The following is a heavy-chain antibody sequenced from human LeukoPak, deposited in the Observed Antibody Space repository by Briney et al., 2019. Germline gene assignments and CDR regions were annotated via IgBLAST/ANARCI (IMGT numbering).Heavy chain of an antibody. Sequence: GGSLRLSCAASGFTFSSYSMSWVRQAPGKGLEWVSYIGSSPTTIFYADPVKGRFTISRDNAKNSLYLQMNSLRAEDTAVYYCARDHIAVAGPFDPWGQGTLVTVSS. D-gene: IGHD6-19*01. CDR2: IGSSPTTI. J-gene: IGHJ5*02. V-gene: IGHV3-48*01. CDR1: GFTFSSYS. CDR3: ARDHIAVAGPFDP.